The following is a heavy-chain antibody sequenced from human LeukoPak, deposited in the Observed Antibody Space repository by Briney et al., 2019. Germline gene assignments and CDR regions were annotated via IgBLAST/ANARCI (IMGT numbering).Heavy chain of an antibody. CDR1: GFTFSDFY. V-gene: IGHV3-11*01. J-gene: IGHJ4*02. D-gene: IGHD4-17*01. CDR3: ARIYGDRSYYFDY. Sequence: GGSLRLSRAASGFTFSDFYMTWIRQAPGKGLEWVSYMSSSGGTRYYTDSVKGRFTISRDNAKNSLYLQMNSLRAEDTAVYYCARIYGDRSYYFDYWGQGTLVTVSS. CDR2: MSSSGGTR.